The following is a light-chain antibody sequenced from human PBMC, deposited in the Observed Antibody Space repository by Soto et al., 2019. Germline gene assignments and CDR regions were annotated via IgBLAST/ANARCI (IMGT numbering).Light chain of an antibody. CDR3: QQYNNWPPLT. CDR1: QTINSQ. Sequence: EIVMTQSPATLSVSPGERATLSCRASQTINSQLAWYQQKPGQAPRLLMYGASTRATGVPARFSGSGSGTEFTLTISSLQSEDFAVYYCQQYNNWPPLTFGGGTKVDI. V-gene: IGKV3-15*01. CDR2: GAS. J-gene: IGKJ4*01.